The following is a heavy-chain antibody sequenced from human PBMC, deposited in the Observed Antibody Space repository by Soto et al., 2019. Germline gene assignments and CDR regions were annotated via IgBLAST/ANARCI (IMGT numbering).Heavy chain of an antibody. J-gene: IGHJ4*02. CDR3: EISQGRGGRTTFIY. CDR1: GFTFDDNA. D-gene: IGHD3-16*01. V-gene: IGHV3-9*01. Sequence: LRLSCAVSGFTFDDNAMHWVRQAPEKGLEWVSGINWKSDIGYADSVKGRFTISRENAENSLYLQMNSLRAEDTALYYCEISQGRGGRTTFIYWGQGTQVTVSS. CDR2: INWKSDI.